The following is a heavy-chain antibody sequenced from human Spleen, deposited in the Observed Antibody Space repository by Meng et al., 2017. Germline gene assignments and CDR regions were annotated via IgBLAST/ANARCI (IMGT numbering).Heavy chain of an antibody. CDR3: AKSGWQQLVEGHYYYYGMDV. J-gene: IGHJ6*02. CDR1: GFTFSSYN. CDR2: INTDASST. Sequence: GESLKISCAASGFTFSSYNMHWVRQTPGEGLVWVSRINTDASSTTYADSVKGRFTISRDNSKNTLYLQMNSLRAEDTAVYYCAKSGWQQLVEGHYYYYGMDVWGQGTTVTVSS. D-gene: IGHD6-13*01. V-gene: IGHV3-74*03.